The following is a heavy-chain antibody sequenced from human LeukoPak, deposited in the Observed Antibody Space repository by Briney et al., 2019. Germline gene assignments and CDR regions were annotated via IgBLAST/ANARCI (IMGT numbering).Heavy chain of an antibody. D-gene: IGHD3-22*01. CDR2: IKQDGSEK. CDR3: ARDYGLDYYDSSGYSDY. V-gene: IGHV3-7*01. Sequence: PGGSLRLSCAASGFTFSSYWMSWVCQAPGKGLEWVANIKQDGSEKYYVDSVKGRFTISRDNAKNSLYLQMNSLRAEDTAVYYCARDYGLDYYDSSGYSDYWGQGTLVTVSS. J-gene: IGHJ4*02. CDR1: GFTFSSYW.